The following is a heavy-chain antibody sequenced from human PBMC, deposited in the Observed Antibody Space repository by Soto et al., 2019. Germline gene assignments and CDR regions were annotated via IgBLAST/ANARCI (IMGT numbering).Heavy chain of an antibody. V-gene: IGHV3-23*01. J-gene: IGHJ4*02. CDR1: GFTFSEFG. Sequence: EVQLLESGGDLVQSGGSLRLSCEASGFTFSEFGMSWVRQIPGKGLEWVSTVNNDGRNTHYADSVEGRFTISRDNSKKTLYLQMCSLRAEDTAIYSCAIDAGNEESLFDYWGQGTLVTVSS. CDR3: AIDAGNEESLFDY. CDR2: VNNDGRNT.